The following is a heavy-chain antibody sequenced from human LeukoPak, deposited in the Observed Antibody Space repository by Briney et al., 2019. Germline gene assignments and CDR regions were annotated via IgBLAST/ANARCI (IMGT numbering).Heavy chain of an antibody. CDR1: GFNFRTFS. D-gene: IGHD1-26*01. CDR3: ARDLTYSGTYGGIDY. Sequence: GGSLRLSCVVSGFNFRTFSMNWVRQVPGKGPEWVSSISSTSSYIYYGDAVRGRFTVFRDNAKNSVYLQMNSLRVDDTAVYYCARDLTYSGTYGGIDYWGQGTLVTVSS. J-gene: IGHJ4*02. CDR2: ISSTSSYI. V-gene: IGHV3-21*06.